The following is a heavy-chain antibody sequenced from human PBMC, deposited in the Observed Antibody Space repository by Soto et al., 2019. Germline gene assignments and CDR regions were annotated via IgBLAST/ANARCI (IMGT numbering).Heavy chain of an antibody. Sequence: SVTQRVRCTVSGGTISSSSYCCGWIRQPPGKGLEWIGSIYYSGSTYYNPSLKSRVTISVDTSKNQFSLKLSSVTAADTAVYYCARHLIVRGVITMGYYYHGMDVWGQGTTVIVSS. CDR1: GGTISSSSYC. CDR3: ARHLIVRGVITMGYYYHGMDV. D-gene: IGHD3-10*01. J-gene: IGHJ6*02. V-gene: IGHV4-39*01. CDR2: IYYSGST.